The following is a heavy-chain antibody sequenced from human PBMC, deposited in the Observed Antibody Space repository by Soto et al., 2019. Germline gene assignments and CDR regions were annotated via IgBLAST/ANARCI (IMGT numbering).Heavy chain of an antibody. J-gene: IGHJ5*02. D-gene: IGHD6-19*01. Sequence: QVQLQESGPGLVKPSETLSLTCTVSGGSISSYYWSWIRQPPGKGLEWIGYIYYSGSTNYNPSLKSRVTISVDTSKNQFSLKLSSVTAADTAVYYCARSYSSGWYANWFDPWGQGTLVTVSS. V-gene: IGHV4-59*01. CDR3: ARSYSSGWYANWFDP. CDR2: IYYSGST. CDR1: GGSISSYY.